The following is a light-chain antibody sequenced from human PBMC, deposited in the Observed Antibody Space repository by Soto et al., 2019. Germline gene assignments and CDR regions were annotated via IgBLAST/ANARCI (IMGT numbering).Light chain of an antibody. CDR2: GAS. V-gene: IGKV3-20*01. CDR1: QSVSSSY. Sequence: EIVLTQSPGTLSLSPGERATLSCRASQSVSSSYLAWYQQKPGQAPRLLIYGASSRATGIPDRFSGSGSGTDFNLTISRLEPEDFAVYYCQPYGSSRWTFGQGTKVEIK. J-gene: IGKJ1*01. CDR3: QPYGSSRWT.